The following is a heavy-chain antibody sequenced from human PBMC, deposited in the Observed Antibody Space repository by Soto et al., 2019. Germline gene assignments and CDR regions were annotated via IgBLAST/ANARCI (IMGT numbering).Heavy chain of an antibody. Sequence: GGSLRLSCAASGFTFSGSAMHWVRQASGKGLEWVGRIRSKANSYATAYAASVKGRFTISRDDSKNTAYLQMNSLKTEDTAVYYCTRRAGYGSGSYYNYYYYYMDVWGKGTTVTVSS. CDR3: TRRAGYGSGSYYNYYYYYMDV. CDR1: GFTFSGSA. CDR2: IRSKANSYAT. J-gene: IGHJ6*03. V-gene: IGHV3-73*01. D-gene: IGHD3-10*01.